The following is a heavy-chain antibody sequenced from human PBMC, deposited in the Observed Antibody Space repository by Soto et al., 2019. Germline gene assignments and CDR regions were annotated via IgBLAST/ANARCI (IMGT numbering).Heavy chain of an antibody. D-gene: IGHD2-21*01. CDR2: MYAGGDT. V-gene: IGHV3-53*01. J-gene: IGHJ4*01. CDR3: VSRIPSWVFDY. CDR1: GLSVGGNY. Sequence: VGSLRLSCGASGLSVGGNYMGWVRQAPGRGLEWVSVMYAGGDTHYADSVKGRFTISRGKSENTLYLQMNSLRDEDTGVYFCVSRIPSWVFDYWGLGTLVTVSS.